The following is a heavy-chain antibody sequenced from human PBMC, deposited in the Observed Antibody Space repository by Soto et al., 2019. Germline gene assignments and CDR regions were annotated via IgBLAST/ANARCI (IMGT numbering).Heavy chain of an antibody. CDR2: IWYDGSNK. V-gene: IGHV3-33*01. CDR3: ARGQVDGSSGGFDY. Sequence: QVQLVESGGGVVQPGRSLRLSCAASGFTFSSYGMHWVRQAPGKGLEWVATIWYDGSNKYYADFLKGRFTISRDDSKNPVDLHINRLRSEGRAGYYWARGQVDGSSGGFDYWGQGTLVTVSS. CDR1: GFTFSSYG. J-gene: IGHJ4*02. D-gene: IGHD3-22*01.